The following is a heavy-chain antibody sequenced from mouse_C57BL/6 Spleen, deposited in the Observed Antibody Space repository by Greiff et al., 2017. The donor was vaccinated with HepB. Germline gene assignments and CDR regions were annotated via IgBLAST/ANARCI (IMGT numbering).Heavy chain of an antibody. CDR2: INPGSGGT. CDR3: AREDGSSVAY. J-gene: IGHJ3*01. CDR1: GYAFTNYL. V-gene: IGHV1-54*01. D-gene: IGHD1-1*01. Sequence: QVQLKQSGAELVRPGTSVKVSCKASGYAFTNYLIEWVKQRPGQGLEWIGVINPGSGGTNYNEKFKGKATLTADKSSSTAYMQLSSLTSEDSAVYFCAREDGSSVAYWGQGTLVTVSA.